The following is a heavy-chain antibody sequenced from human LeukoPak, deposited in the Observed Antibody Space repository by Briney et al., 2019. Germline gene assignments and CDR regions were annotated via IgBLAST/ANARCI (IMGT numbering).Heavy chain of an antibody. D-gene: IGHD3-9*01. CDR3: AGYDILTGLWD. Sequence: SETLSLTCAVYGGSFSGYSWSWIRQPPGKGLEWIGEINHGGTTNYNPSLKSRVTVSVDTSKNQFSLKLNSVTAADTAVYYCAGYDILTGLWDWDQGALVTVSS. V-gene: IGHV4-34*01. J-gene: IGHJ4*02. CDR2: INHGGTT. CDR1: GGSFSGYS.